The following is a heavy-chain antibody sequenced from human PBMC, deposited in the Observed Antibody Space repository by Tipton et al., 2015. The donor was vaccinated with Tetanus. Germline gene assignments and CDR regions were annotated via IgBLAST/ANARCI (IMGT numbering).Heavy chain of an antibody. D-gene: IGHD3-10*01. Sequence: QSGPEVKKPGSSVKVSCKASGGTFSNYAISWVRQAPGQGLEWMGGIIPIFGTAKYAQKFQGRVTITADESTSTAYMELSSLRSGDTAVYYCARSKLLWFGESRSGFDSGGQGTLVTVSA. V-gene: IGHV1-69*01. J-gene: IGHJ4*02. CDR3: ARSKLLWFGESRSGFDS. CDR2: IIPIFGTA. CDR1: GGTFSNYA.